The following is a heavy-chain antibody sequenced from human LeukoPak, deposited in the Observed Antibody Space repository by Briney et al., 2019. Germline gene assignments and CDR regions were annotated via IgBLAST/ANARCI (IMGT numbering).Heavy chain of an antibody. CDR3: ARVSGPGMNEYFHL. Sequence: GGSLRLSCAASGFTFSEAWMHWVRQAPGKGLVWVSRINNDGSTTRYADSVKGRFTISRDNAKNTLHLQMNSLRAEDTAAYYCARVSGPGMNEYFHLWGQGTLVTVSS. J-gene: IGHJ1*01. V-gene: IGHV3-74*01. CDR2: INNDGSTT. D-gene: IGHD3-10*01. CDR1: GFTFSEAW.